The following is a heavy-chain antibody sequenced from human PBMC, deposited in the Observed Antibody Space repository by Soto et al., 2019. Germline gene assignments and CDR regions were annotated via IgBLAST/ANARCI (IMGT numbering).Heavy chain of an antibody. CDR3: ARYRREAVAGYTLDN. J-gene: IGHJ4*02. CDR2: VYNSGST. Sequence: KATETLSLTCTVSGGSISSNYWTWIRQPPGKGLEWIGYVYNSGSTNYNHSLKSRVTISEDTSKSQFSLKVNSMTAADTAVYYCARYRREAVAGYTLDNWGQGMLVTVSS. D-gene: IGHD6-13*01. CDR1: GGSISSNY. V-gene: IGHV4-59*01.